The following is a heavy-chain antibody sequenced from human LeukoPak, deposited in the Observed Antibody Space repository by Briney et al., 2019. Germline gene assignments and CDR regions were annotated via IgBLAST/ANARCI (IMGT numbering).Heavy chain of an antibody. Sequence: SEALSLTCTVSGRSISSYYWSWIRQPAGKGLEWIGRIYTSGSTNYNPSLKSRVTMSVDTSKNQFSLKLSSVTAADTAVYFCASYGDSYEDAFDIWGQGTMVTVSS. CDR2: IYTSGST. CDR3: ASYGDSYEDAFDI. D-gene: IGHD4-17*01. V-gene: IGHV4-4*07. CDR1: GRSISSYY. J-gene: IGHJ3*02.